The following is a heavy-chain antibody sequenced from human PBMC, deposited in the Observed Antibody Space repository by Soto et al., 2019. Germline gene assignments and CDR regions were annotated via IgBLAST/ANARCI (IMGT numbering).Heavy chain of an antibody. V-gene: IGHV4-39*01. CDR2: VYYTGTT. J-gene: IGHJ4*02. CDR3: ARNWNLALVPAAYFDS. D-gene: IGHD2-2*01. CDR1: NFSVLTSIYY. Sequence: NPSETLSLTCTVSNFSVLTSIYYWAWIRQPPGKGLEWVGTVYYTGTTYYNPSLQSRVTISIDTSKNQFSLNLNSVTAADTAVYYCARNWNLALVPAAYFDSWGQGTLVTAPQ.